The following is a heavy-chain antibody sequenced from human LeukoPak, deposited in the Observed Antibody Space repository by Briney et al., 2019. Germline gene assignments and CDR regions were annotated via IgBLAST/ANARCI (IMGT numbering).Heavy chain of an antibody. V-gene: IGHV3-15*01. D-gene: IGHD3-10*01. CDR3: TTEDLLLWFGELLRTLDY. CDR1: GFTFSNFA. J-gene: IGHJ4*02. CDR2: IKSKTDGGTT. Sequence: GGSLRLSCSASGFTFSNFAMSWVRQAPGKGLEWVGRIKSKTDGGTTDYAAPVKGRFTISRDDSKNTLYLQMNSLKTEDTAVYYCTTEDLLLWFGELLRTLDYWGQGTLVTVSS.